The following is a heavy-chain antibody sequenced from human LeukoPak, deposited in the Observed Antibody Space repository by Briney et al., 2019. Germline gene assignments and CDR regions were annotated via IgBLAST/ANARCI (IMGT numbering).Heavy chain of an antibody. J-gene: IGHJ4*02. CDR2: IYPGDSDT. D-gene: IGHD3-22*01. V-gene: IGHV5-51*01. CDR1: GYSFTSYW. Sequence: GESLKISCKGSGYSFTSYWIGWVRQVPGKGLEWMGIIYPGDSDTRYSPSFQGQVTISADKSISTAYLQWSSLKASDTAMYYCARGNYYDSSGYKYWGQGTLVTVSS. CDR3: ARGNYYDSSGYKY.